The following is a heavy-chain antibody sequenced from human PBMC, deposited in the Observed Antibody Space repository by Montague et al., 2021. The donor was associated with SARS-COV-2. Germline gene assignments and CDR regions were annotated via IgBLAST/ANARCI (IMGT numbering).Heavy chain of an antibody. CDR2: IYTSGST. Sequence: TLSLTCTVSGGSISSGSYYWSWIRQPAGKGLEWIGRIYTSGSTNYNPTLKSRVTISVDTTKNQFSLKLSSVTAADTAVYYCAGVQASGPHVPYYYYYCMDVWGQGTTVTVSS. CDR3: AGVQASGPHVPYYYYYCMDV. CDR1: GGSISSGSYY. J-gene: IGHJ6*02. D-gene: IGHD5-12*01. V-gene: IGHV4-61*02.